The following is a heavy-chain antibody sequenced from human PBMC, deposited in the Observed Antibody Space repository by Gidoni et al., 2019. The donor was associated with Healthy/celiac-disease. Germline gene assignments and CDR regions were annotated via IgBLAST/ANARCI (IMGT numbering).Heavy chain of an antibody. Sequence: QVQLVESGGGVVQPGRSLRLSCAASGFTFSSYAMHWVRQAPGKGLEWVAVISYDGSNTYYADSVKGRFTISRDNSKNTLYLQMNSLRAEDTAVYYCARDLMSIAAHDYWGQGTLVTVSS. V-gene: IGHV3-30-3*01. J-gene: IGHJ4*02. CDR1: GFTFSSYA. D-gene: IGHD6-6*01. CDR2: ISYDGSNT. CDR3: ARDLMSIAAHDY.